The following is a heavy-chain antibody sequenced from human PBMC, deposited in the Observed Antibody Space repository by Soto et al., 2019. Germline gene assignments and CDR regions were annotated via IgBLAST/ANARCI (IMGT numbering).Heavy chain of an antibody. D-gene: IGHD1-1*01. CDR1: GFTFSSYG. CDR2: ISYDGSNT. V-gene: IGHV3-33*01. CDR3: ARAQILQLENIFDY. J-gene: IGHJ4*02. Sequence: LRLSCAASGFTFSSYGMHWVRQAPGKGLEWVAVISYDGSNTYYADSVKGRFVISRDNSKNTIHLQLDSLRAEDTAVYFCARAQILQLENIFDYWGQGALVTVSS.